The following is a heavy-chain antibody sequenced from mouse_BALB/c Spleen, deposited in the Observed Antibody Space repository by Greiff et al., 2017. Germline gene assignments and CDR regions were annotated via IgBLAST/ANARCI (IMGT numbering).Heavy chain of an antibody. D-gene: IGHD2-10*01. Sequence: EVKLMESGGGLVQPGGSRKLSCAASGFTFSSFGMHWVRQAPEKGLEWVAYISSGSSPIYYADTVKGRFTISRDNPKNTLFLQMTSLRSEDTAMYYCARSYSFDYWGQGTTLTVSS. V-gene: IGHV5-17*02. CDR2: ISSGSSPI. CDR3: ARSYSFDY. J-gene: IGHJ2*01. CDR1: GFTFSSFG.